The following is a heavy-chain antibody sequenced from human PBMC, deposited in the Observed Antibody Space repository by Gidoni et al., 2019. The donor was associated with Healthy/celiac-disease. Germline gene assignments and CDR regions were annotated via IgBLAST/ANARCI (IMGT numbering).Heavy chain of an antibody. CDR3: ARGESGSYAEYFQH. J-gene: IGHJ1*01. D-gene: IGHD1-26*01. CDR2: IYTSGST. CDR1: GGSISSGSYY. V-gene: IGHV4-61*02. Sequence: QVQLQESGPGLVTPAQTLSLTCTVSGGSISSGSYYWSWIRQPAGKGLEWIWRIYTSGSTNYNPSLKSRVTISVDTSKNQFSLKLSSVTAADTAVYYCARGESGSYAEYFQHWGQGTLVTVSS.